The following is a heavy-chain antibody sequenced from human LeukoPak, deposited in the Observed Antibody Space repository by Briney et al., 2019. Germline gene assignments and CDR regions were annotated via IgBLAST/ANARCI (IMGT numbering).Heavy chain of an antibody. CDR1: GGSISSYY. D-gene: IGHD3-3*01. J-gene: IGHJ4*02. Sequence: PSETLSLTCTVSGGSISSYYWSWIRQPPGKGLEWIGYIYYSGSTNYNPSLKSRVTISVDTSKNQFSLKLSSVTAADTAVYYCARDIRRGNYDFWSGPYFDYWGQGTLVTVSS. V-gene: IGHV4-59*01. CDR2: IYYSGST. CDR3: ARDIRRGNYDFWSGPYFDY.